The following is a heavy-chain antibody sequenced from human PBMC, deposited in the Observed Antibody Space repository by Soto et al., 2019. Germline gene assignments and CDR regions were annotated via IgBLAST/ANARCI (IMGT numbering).Heavy chain of an antibody. J-gene: IGHJ6*02. D-gene: IGHD1-20*01. CDR1: GDTFNTFA. CDR3: ARSPGITGTRASQYAMDV. V-gene: IGHV1-69*01. Sequence: QVQLVQSGAELKKPGSSVRVSCKASGDTFNTFAISWVRQAPGQGLEWMGGIIPIFGTPDYAQQFPGRVTISADESTSTAYLELRSLRSEDTAVYYCARSPGITGTRASQYAMDVWGQGTTVTVSS. CDR2: IIPIFGTP.